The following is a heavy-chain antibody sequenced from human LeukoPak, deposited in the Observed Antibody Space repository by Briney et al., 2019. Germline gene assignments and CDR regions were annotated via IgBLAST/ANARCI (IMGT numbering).Heavy chain of an antibody. J-gene: IGHJ4*02. CDR2: IYYSGSP. CDR3: AKYSCGYSSSFDD. D-gene: IGHD3-22*01. Sequence: SETLSLTCTLSGDSISSNYWSWIRQPPGKGLECIGYIYYSGSPNYNPSPKSRVTISVDTSKNQFSLKLRSVTAADTAVYYCAKYSCGYSSSFDDWGQGTLVTVSS. V-gene: IGHV4-59*08. CDR1: GDSISSNY.